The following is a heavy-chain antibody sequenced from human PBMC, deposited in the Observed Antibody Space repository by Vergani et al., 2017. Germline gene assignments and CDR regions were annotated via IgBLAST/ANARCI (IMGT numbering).Heavy chain of an antibody. D-gene: IGHD3-10*01. V-gene: IGHV4-38-2*01. Sequence: QVQLQESGPGLVKPSETLTLTCDVSDSSIMTNPYWGWFRQSPGKGLEWIGCIHHSGDTHYNSSLKSRLSISIVSSSNFSLSLTSVTAAATAIYYCARHRGSGGFFPSSYFYGMDVLGHGTTVTVSS. CDR1: DSSIMTNPY. CDR3: ARHRGSGGFFPSSYFYGMDV. CDR2: IHHSGDT. J-gene: IGHJ6*02.